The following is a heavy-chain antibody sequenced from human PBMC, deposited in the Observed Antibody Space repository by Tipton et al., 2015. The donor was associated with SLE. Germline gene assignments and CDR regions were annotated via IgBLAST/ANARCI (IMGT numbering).Heavy chain of an antibody. Sequence: SLRLSCAGSGFTFSNYWMTWVRQAPGKGLGWVANINQDYREKHYAASVKGRLTISRDNAWNSLYLQMTSLTAADTAVYYCARRRGAITIFGVGPSYFDLWGRGTLVTVSS. CDR2: INQDYREK. J-gene: IGHJ2*01. D-gene: IGHD3-3*01. CDR1: GFTFSNYW. CDR3: ARRRGAITIFGVGPSYFDL. V-gene: IGHV3-7*01.